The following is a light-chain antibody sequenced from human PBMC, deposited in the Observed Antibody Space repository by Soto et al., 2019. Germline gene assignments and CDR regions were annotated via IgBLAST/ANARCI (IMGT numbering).Light chain of an antibody. CDR1: QSISTW. J-gene: IGKJ1*01. Sequence: DIQMTQSPSTLSASVGDRVSITCRASQSISTWLAWYQQKPGKAPKLLIYKASSLASGVPSRFSGSGSGTEFTLTISSLQPDDFATYYCQQSNSYSLWAFGQGTKVEIK. CDR3: QQSNSYSLWA. CDR2: KAS. V-gene: IGKV1-5*03.